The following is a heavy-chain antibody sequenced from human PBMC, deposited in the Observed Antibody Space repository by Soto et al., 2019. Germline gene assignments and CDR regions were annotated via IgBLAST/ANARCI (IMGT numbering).Heavy chain of an antibody. D-gene: IGHD1-26*01. CDR2: ISSSSSYI. Sequence: GGSLRLSCAASGFTFSSYSMNWVRQAPGKGLEWVSSISSSSSYIYYADSVKGRFTISRDNAKNSLYLQMNSLRAEDTAVYYCARVWARRGSPHPGFDYWGQGTLVTVSS. CDR1: GFTFSSYS. CDR3: ARVWARRGSPHPGFDY. J-gene: IGHJ4*02. V-gene: IGHV3-21*01.